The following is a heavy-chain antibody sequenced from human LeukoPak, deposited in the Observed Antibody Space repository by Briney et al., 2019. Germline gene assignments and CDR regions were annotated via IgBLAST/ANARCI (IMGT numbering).Heavy chain of an antibody. CDR2: IYYSGST. D-gene: IGHD1-26*01. J-gene: IGHJ4*02. CDR1: GGSISSYY. CDR3: ARSTISGSYPFGY. Sequence: SETLSLTCTVSGGSISSYYWSWIRQPPGKGLEWIGYIYYSGSTNYNPSLKSRVTISVDTSKNQFSLKLSSVTAADTAVYYCARSTISGSYPFGYWGQGTLVTVSS. V-gene: IGHV4-59*01.